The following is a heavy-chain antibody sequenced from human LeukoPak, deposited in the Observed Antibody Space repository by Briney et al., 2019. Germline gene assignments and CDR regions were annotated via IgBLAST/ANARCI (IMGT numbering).Heavy chain of an antibody. D-gene: IGHD3-3*01. CDR1: GFTVSSNY. J-gene: IGHJ6*02. CDR2: IYSGGST. Sequence: PGGSLRLSCAASGFTVSSNYMSWVRQAPGKGLEWVSVIYSGGSTYYADSVKGRFTISRDNSKNTLYLQMNSLRAGDTAVYYCARDRGHDFWSGYYYYGMDVWGQGTTVTVSS. V-gene: IGHV3-66*01. CDR3: ARDRGHDFWSGYYYYGMDV.